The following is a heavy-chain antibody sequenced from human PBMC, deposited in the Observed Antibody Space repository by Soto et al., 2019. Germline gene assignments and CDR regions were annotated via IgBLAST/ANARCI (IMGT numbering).Heavy chain of an antibody. D-gene: IGHD3-22*01. J-gene: IGHJ6*02. V-gene: IGHV4-31*03. CDR2: IYYSGST. CDR1: GGSISSGGYY. Sequence: PSETLSLTCTVSGGSISSGGYYWSWIRQHPGKGLEWIGYIYYSGSTYYNPSLKSRVTISVDTSKNQFSLKLSSVTAADTAVYYCARDLYYDSSGYFNRRYYYYGMDVWGQGTTVTVSS. CDR3: ARDLYYDSSGYFNRRYYYYGMDV.